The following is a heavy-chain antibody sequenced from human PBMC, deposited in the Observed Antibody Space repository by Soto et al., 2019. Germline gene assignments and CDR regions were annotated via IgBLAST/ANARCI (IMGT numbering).Heavy chain of an antibody. V-gene: IGHV3-74*01. D-gene: IGHD4-4*01. CDR1: GFTFSGYW. CDR3: ARELASYYDY. CDR2: IDGDGSRT. J-gene: IGHJ4*02. Sequence: PGGSLRLSFAASGFTFSGYWMHWVRQAPGKGLVWVSRIDGDGSRTNYADSVKGRFTISRDNAKNTLYLQMNSLRAEDTAVYYCARELASYYDYWGQGTLVTVSS.